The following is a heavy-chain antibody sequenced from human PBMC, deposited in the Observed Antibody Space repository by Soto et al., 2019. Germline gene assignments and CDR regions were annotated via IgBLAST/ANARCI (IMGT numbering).Heavy chain of an antibody. CDR3: AKVPYDTAMVPYYFDY. D-gene: IGHD5-18*01. J-gene: IGHJ4*02. CDR1: GFTFSSYW. V-gene: IGHV3-74*01. Sequence: GGSLRLSCAASGFTFSSYWMHWVRQAPGKGLVWVSRINSDGSSTSYADSVKGRFTISRDNAKNTLYLQMNSLRAEDTAVYYCAKVPYDTAMVPYYFDYWGQGTLVTVSS. CDR2: INSDGSST.